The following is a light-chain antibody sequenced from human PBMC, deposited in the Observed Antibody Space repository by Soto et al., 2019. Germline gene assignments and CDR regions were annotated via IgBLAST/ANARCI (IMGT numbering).Light chain of an antibody. Sequence: ELVWTQSPATLSSFPGDRVTLSCRASQYINTRLAWYPPRPGQAPRLLIYGASTRATGISARFSGSGSGTEFTLNISSLQSEDFAVYYCQQYEKWPPSITFGQGTRLEIK. CDR3: QQYEKWPPSIT. CDR2: GAS. J-gene: IGKJ5*01. CDR1: QYINTR. V-gene: IGKV3-15*01.